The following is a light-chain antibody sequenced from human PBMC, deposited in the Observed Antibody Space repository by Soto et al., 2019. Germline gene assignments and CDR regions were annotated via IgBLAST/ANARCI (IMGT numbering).Light chain of an antibody. CDR3: QHYGYSRWT. CDR2: GVY. J-gene: IGKJ1*01. Sequence: IVLTRSPGTLSLSPGERATLSCRASLTGNNNYLAWYQHKSGQAPRLLIYGVYTRATGIPDRFTGSGSGTEFTLTITRLEPEDSAVYFCQHYGYSRWTFGQGTKVEIK. CDR1: LTGNNNY. V-gene: IGKV3-20*01.